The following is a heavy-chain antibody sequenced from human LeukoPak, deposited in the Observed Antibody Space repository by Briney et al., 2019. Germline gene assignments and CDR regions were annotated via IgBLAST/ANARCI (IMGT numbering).Heavy chain of an antibody. CDR2: IYYSGST. V-gene: IGHV4-39*07. D-gene: IGHD2-15*01. CDR3: ARPHCSGGSCYSGIDY. J-gene: IGHJ4*02. CDR1: GASISSTTYY. Sequence: SEALSLTCSVSGASISSTTYYWGWIRQPPGKGLEWIGSIYYSGSTYYNPSLKSRVTISVDTSKNQFSLKLSSVTAADTAVYYCARPHCSGGSCYSGIDYWGQGTLVTVSS.